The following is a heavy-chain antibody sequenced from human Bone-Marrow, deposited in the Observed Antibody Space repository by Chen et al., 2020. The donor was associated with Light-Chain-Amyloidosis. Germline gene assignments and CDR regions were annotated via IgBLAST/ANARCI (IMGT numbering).Heavy chain of an antibody. V-gene: IGHV3-23*04. Sequence: VQLVESGGGVVQPGRSLRLSCAASGFSFRSYGMPWVRQAPGKGLEWVSTISGSGGSRYYGDSVKGRLTISRDNSKNALFLQMNSLRAEDTAVYYCAKDISYDDILPGYPADAFDIWGQGTMVTVSS. J-gene: IGHJ3*02. CDR1: GFSFRSYG. D-gene: IGHD3-9*01. CDR2: ISGSGGSR. CDR3: AKDISYDDILPGYPADAFDI.